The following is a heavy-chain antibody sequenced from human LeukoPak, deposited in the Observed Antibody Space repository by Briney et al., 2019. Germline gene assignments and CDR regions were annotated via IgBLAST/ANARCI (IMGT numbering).Heavy chain of an antibody. J-gene: IGHJ6*02. D-gene: IGHD3-10*01. CDR2: IYYSGST. CDR3: ARHNYGSGSYNYYYYYGMDV. Sequence: WVRQPPGKGLEWIGSIYYSGSTYYNPSLKSRVTISVDTSKNQFSLKLSSVTAADTAVYYCARHNYGSGSYNYYYYYGMDVWGQGTTVTVSS. V-gene: IGHV4-39*01.